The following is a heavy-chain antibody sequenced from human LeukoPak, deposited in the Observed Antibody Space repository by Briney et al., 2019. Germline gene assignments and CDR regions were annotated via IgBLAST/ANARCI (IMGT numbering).Heavy chain of an antibody. CDR1: GGSISSYY. D-gene: IGHD2-8*01. CDR2: IYTSGST. Sequence: SETLSLTCTVSGGSISSYYWSWIRQPAGKGLEWIGRIYTSGSTNYNPSLKSRVTISVDKSKNQFSLKLSSVTAADTAVYYCASLMHYCYMDVWGKGTTVTVSS. V-gene: IGHV4-4*07. J-gene: IGHJ6*03. CDR3: ASLMHYCYMDV.